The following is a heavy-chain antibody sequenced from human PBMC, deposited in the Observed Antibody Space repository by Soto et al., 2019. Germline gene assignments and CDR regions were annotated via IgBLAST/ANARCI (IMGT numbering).Heavy chain of an antibody. Sequence: SETLSLTCAVSGYSISSGYYWGWIRQPPGKGLECIGSIYHSGSTYYNPSLKSRVTISVNTSKNQFSLKLSSVTAADTAVYYCARGLVGATTLNWFDPWGQGTLVTVSS. D-gene: IGHD1-26*01. CDR1: GYSISSGYY. V-gene: IGHV4-38-2*01. CDR2: IYHSGST. CDR3: ARGLVGATTLNWFDP. J-gene: IGHJ5*02.